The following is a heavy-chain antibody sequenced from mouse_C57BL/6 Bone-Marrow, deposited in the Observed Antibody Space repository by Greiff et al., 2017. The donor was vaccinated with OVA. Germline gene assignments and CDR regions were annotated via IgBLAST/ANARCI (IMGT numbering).Heavy chain of an antibody. CDR1: GFTFSDSG. Sequence: DVLLVASGGGLVKPGGSLKLSCAASGFTFSDSGMHWVRQAPEKGLEWVAYISSGSSTIYYADTVKGRFTISRDNAKNTLFLQMTSLRSEDTAMYYCANSPWYFDVWGTGTTVTVSS. J-gene: IGHJ1*03. CDR3: ANSPWYFDV. V-gene: IGHV5-17*01. CDR2: ISSGSSTI.